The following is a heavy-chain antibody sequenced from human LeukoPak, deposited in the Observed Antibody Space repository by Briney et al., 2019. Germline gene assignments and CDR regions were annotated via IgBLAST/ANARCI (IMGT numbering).Heavy chain of an antibody. CDR3: AGARAGTNNFDY. D-gene: IGHD6-19*01. J-gene: IGHJ4*02. CDR2: INPNSGGT. CDR1: GYTFTGYY. V-gene: IGHV1-2*06. Sequence: ASVKVSCKASGYTFTGYYMHWVRQAPGQGLEWMGRINPNSGGTNYAQKFQGRVTMTMDTSISTAYMELSRLRSDDTAVYYCAGARAGTNNFDYWGQGTLVTVSS.